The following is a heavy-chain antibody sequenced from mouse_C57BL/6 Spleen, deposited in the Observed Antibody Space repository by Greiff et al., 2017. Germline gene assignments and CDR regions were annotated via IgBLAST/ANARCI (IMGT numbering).Heavy chain of an antibody. CDR3: ARWGSSYLYYFDD. J-gene: IGHJ2*01. Sequence: VQLQQPGAELVMPGASVKLSCKASGYTFTSYWMHWVKQRPGQGLEWIGEIDPSDSYTNYNQKFKGKSTLTVDKSSSTAYMQLSSLTSEDSAVYYCARWGSSYLYYFDDWGQGTTLTVSS. D-gene: IGHD1-1*01. CDR2: IDPSDSYT. CDR1: GYTFTSYW. V-gene: IGHV1-69*01.